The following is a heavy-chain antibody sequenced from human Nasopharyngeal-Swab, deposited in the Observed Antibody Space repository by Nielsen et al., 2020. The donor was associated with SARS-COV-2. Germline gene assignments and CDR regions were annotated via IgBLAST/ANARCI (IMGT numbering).Heavy chain of an antibody. V-gene: IGHV3-30*02. CDR2: IRYDGSDY. D-gene: IGHD3-22*01. J-gene: IGHJ4*02. Sequence: GGSLRMAGAGSGFTFSSYAMNWVRQAPGKGLEWVAFIRYDGSDYYYADSVEGRFTISRDNSKNTLYLQLNSLRAEDTAVYYCARQDSSAYYYVFNYWGQGTLVTVSS. CDR1: GFTFSSYA. CDR3: ARQDSSAYYYVFNY.